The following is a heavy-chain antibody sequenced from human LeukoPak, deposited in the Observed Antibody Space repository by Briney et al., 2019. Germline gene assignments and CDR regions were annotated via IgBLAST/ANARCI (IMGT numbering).Heavy chain of an antibody. CDR1: GYTFTTYG. V-gene: IGHV1-18*01. D-gene: IGHD3-10*01. CDR3: ASSGGSGSYLSAGYFDY. Sequence: GASVKVSCKASGYTFTTYGISWVRQAPGQGLEWMGWINPYNGDTNYAQKFQGRVTITADESTSTAYMELSSLRSEDTAVYYCASSGGSGSYLSAGYFDYWGQGTLVTVSS. CDR2: INPYNGDT. J-gene: IGHJ4*02.